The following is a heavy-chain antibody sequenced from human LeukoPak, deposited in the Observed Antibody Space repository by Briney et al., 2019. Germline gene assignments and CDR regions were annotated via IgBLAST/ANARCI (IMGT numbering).Heavy chain of an antibody. V-gene: IGHV3-48*01. CDR2: VSGSGSTV. Sequence: GGSLRLSCAASGFTFSDHIMNWVRQLPGKRLEWVAYVSGSGSTVYYADSVKGRFTISRDNGKSSLYLQMNGLRAEDTAVYYCAREGYERGYWGQGTLVTVSS. J-gene: IGHJ4*02. CDR3: AREGYERGY. D-gene: IGHD5-12*01. CDR1: GFTFSDHI.